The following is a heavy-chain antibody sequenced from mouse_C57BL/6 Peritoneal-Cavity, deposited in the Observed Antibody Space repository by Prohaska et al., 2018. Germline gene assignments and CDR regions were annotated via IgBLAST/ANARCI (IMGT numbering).Heavy chain of an antibody. CDR1: GFTFSGFW. V-gene: IGHV11-2*01. D-gene: IGHD1-1*01. CDR3: RKYSYSSYFDY. Sequence: EVQLLETGGGLVQPGGSRGLSCEGSGFTFSGFWMSWVRQTPGKTLEWIGDINSVGSAINYAPYIKERFTIFRDNDKSTLYVQMSNLRLDYIATYSWRKYSYSSYFDYWAPGSTV. J-gene: IGHJ1*01. CDR2: INSVGSAI.